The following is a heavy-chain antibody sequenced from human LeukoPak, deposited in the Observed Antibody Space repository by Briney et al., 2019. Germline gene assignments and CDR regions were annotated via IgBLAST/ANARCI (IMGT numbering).Heavy chain of an antibody. V-gene: IGHV4-39*01. J-gene: IGHJ3*02. CDR3: ARRFSSSWFDDAFDI. CDR2: IYYSGST. Sequence: SETLSLTCTVSGGSISSSSYHWGWIRQPPGKGLEWIGSIYYSGSTYYNPSLKSRATISVDTSKNQFSLKLSSVTAADTAVYYCARRFSSSWFDDAFDIWGQGTMVTVSS. D-gene: IGHD6-13*01. CDR1: GGSISSSSYH.